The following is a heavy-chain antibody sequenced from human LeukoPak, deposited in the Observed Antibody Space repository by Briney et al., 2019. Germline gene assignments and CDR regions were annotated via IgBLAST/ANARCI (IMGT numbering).Heavy chain of an antibody. CDR2: INPSGGST. CDR3: ARTNRNYDFWSGYPTNYYYYGMDV. D-gene: IGHD3-3*01. J-gene: IGHJ6*02. CDR1: GGTFSSYA. Sequence: ASVKVSCKASGGTFSSYAISWVRQAPGQGLEWMGIINPSGGSTSYAQKFQGRVTMTRDTSTSTVYMELSSLRSEDTAVYYCARTNRNYDFWSGYPTNYYYYGMDVWGQGTTVTVSS. V-gene: IGHV1-46*01.